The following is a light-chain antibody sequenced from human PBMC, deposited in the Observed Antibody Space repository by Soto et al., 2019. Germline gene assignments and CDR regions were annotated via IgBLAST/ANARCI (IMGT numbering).Light chain of an antibody. CDR2: EVS. CDR3: CSYAGSYTYV. CDR1: SSNVGSYNL. Sequence: QSLLTHPASFSGSPGQSITISCTGTSSNVGSYNLVSWYQQHPGKAPKLMIYEVSKRPSGVSNRFSGSKSGNTASLTISGLQAEDEADYHCCSYAGSYTYVFGPGTRVTVL. J-gene: IGLJ1*01. V-gene: IGLV2-23*02.